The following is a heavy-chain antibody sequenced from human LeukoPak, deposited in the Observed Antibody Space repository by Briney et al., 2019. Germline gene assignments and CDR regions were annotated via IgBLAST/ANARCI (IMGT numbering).Heavy chain of an antibody. CDR1: GFIFSTYG. CDR3: ASATVFGVVLYY. J-gene: IGHJ4*02. CDR2: INSDGSST. Sequence: GGSLRLSCAASGFIFSTYGMSWVRQAPGKGLVWVSRINSDGSSTSYADSVKGRFTISRDNAKNTLYLQMNSLRAEDTAVYYCASATVFGVVLYYWGQGALVTVSS. D-gene: IGHD3-3*01. V-gene: IGHV3-74*01.